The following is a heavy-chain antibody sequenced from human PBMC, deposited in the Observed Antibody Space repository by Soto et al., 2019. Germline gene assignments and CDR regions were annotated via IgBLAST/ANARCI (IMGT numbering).Heavy chain of an antibody. V-gene: IGHV3-15*07. CDR1: GLIFSKAW. CDR2: IKSRTDGGTS. J-gene: IGHJ4*01. D-gene: IGHD1-26*01. CDR3: TTDSYSSAITVRCDY. Sequence: EVQLVESGGGLVEPGGSLRLSCAASGLIFSKAWINWVRQAPGKGLEWVGRIKSRTDGGTSDYGAPAKGRFAISRDDSRNIVYMQMNSLKIKVTGLYYCTTDSYSSAITVRCDYWGRGTLVIVAS.